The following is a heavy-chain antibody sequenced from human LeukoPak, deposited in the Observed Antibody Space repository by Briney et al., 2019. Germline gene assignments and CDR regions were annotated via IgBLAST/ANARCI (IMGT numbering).Heavy chain of an antibody. CDR2: IRQDGSEK. J-gene: IGHJ5*02. Sequence: GGSLRLSCAASGFTFSSYWMSWVRQAPGKGLEWVANIRQDGSEKYYVDSVKGRFTISRDNAKNSLYLQMNSLRAEDTAVYYCARNETGYCSSTSCYAPNWFDPWGQGTLVTVSS. CDR3: ARNETGYCSSTSCYAPNWFDP. CDR1: GFTFSSYW. D-gene: IGHD2-2*01. V-gene: IGHV3-7*01.